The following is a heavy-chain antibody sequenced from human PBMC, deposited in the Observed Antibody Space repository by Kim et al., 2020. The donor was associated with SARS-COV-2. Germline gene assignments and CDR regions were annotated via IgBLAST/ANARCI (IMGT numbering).Heavy chain of an antibody. J-gene: IGHJ4*02. D-gene: IGHD1-26*01. CDR3: TRVGWELDY. Sequence: GKTEDAASVKGRFTISRDDSKSIAYLQMNGLKTEDTAVYYCTRVGWELDYWGQGTLVTVSS. V-gene: IGHV3-49*02. CDR2: GKT.